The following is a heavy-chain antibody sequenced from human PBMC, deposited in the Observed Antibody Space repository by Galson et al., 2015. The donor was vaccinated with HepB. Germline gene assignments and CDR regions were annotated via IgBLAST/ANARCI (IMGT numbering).Heavy chain of an antibody. D-gene: IGHD3-22*01. CDR3: ANYYDSSGYYPN. Sequence: SVKVSCKASGGTFSSYAISWVRQAPGQGLEWMGGIIPIFGTANYAQKFQGRVTITADESTSTAYMELSSLRSEDTAVYYCANYYDSSGYYPNWGQGTLVTVSS. V-gene: IGHV1-69*13. CDR2: IIPIFGTA. J-gene: IGHJ4*02. CDR1: GGTFSSYA.